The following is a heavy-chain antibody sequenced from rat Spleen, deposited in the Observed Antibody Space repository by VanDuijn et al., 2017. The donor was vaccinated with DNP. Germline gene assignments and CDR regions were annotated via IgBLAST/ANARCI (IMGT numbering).Heavy chain of an antibody. CDR2: ITYDGSRT. J-gene: IGHJ2*01. V-gene: IGHV5-7*01. CDR3: AKDRTGGFAMDA. CDR1: GFTFSDYN. D-gene: IGHD1-3*01. Sequence: EVQLVESGGGLVQPGRSLKLSCAASGFTFSDYNMAWVRQAPKKGLEWVATITYDGSRTYYPDSVKGRFTVSRDNAENTVCLQMNSLRSEDTATYYCAKDRTGGFAMDAWGQGVMVTVSS.